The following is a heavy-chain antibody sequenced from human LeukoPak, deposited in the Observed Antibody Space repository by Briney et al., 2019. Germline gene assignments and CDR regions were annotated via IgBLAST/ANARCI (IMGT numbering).Heavy chain of an antibody. CDR3: AGVPHLSLRGYAFDI. V-gene: IGHV6-1*01. CDR2: TYYRSKWYH. J-gene: IGHJ3*02. D-gene: IGHD3-10*01. CDR1: GDSVSSNTAA. Sequence: SQTLSLTCAISGDSVSSNTAAWNWIRQSPSRGLEWLGRTYYRSKWYHDYALSVKSRITVNPDTSKNQFSLQLNSVTPEDTAVYYCAGVPHLSLRGYAFDIWGQGTMVTVSS.